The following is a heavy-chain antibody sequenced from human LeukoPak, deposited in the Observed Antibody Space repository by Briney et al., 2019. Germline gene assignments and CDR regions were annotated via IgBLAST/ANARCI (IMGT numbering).Heavy chain of an antibody. V-gene: IGHV3-74*01. Sequence: GGSLRLSCAASGFTFSSYLMHWVRQAPAKGLVWVSLISNGGSIINYADSVKGRFTISRDNAKNTLYLQMNSLRAEDKAVYYCTRGGSSGLFYWGQGTLVTVSS. CDR1: GFTFSSYL. CDR3: TRGGSSGLFY. D-gene: IGHD6-19*01. J-gene: IGHJ4*02. CDR2: ISNGGSII.